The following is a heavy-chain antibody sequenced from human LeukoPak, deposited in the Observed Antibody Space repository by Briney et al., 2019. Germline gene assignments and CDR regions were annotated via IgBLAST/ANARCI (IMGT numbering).Heavy chain of an antibody. Sequence: GRSLRLSCAGSGFTFSDYSMHWVRQASGKGLEWVALTSYDGDNKFYAESVRGRFTVSKDNSKNTLYLQMNSLRDEDTAVYYCARDFGSGDIDHWGQGTLVTVSS. CDR1: GFTFSDYS. CDR3: ARDFGSGDIDH. V-gene: IGHV3-30-3*01. J-gene: IGHJ4*02. CDR2: TSYDGDNK. D-gene: IGHD3-10*01.